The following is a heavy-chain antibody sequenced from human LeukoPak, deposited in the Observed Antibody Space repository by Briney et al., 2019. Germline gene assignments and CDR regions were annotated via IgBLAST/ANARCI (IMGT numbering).Heavy chain of an antibody. V-gene: IGHV4-39*07. J-gene: IGHJ4*02. CDR1: GGSISSSSYY. CDR3: ASNYFGPRYYFDY. Sequence: SETLSLTCTVSGGSISSSSYYWGWIRQPPGKGLEWIGSIYYRGSRYYSPSLKSRVTMSVDTSTNQFSLKLSSMTAADTAVYYCASNYFGPRYYFDYWGQGTLVTVSS. CDR2: IYYRGSR. D-gene: IGHD3-9*01.